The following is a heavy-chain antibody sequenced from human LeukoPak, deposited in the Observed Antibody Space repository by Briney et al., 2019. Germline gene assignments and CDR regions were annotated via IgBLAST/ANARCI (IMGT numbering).Heavy chain of an antibody. Sequence: SEILSLTCTVSGGSISSGSYYWSWLRQPAGKGREWIGRIYTSGSTNYNPSLKSRVTISVDTSTNQFSLKLSSVTAADTAVYYCAARYYYGSGSGWFDPWGQGTLVTVSS. J-gene: IGHJ5*02. CDR2: IYTSGST. CDR3: AARYYYGSGSGWFDP. V-gene: IGHV4-61*02. CDR1: GGSISSGSYY. D-gene: IGHD3-10*01.